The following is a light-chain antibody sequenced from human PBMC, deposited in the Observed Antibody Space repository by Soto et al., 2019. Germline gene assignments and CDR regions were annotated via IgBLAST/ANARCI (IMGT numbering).Light chain of an antibody. CDR2: GAS. CDR1: QSVSSN. V-gene: IGKV3-15*01. Sequence: EIVMTQSPATLSVSPGERATLSCRASQSVSSNLAWYQQKPGQAPRLLIYGASTRATSIPARFSGSGSGTEFTHTISSLQSEDFAVYYCQQYNNWPPVTFGQGTKVEIK. CDR3: QQYNNWPPVT. J-gene: IGKJ1*01.